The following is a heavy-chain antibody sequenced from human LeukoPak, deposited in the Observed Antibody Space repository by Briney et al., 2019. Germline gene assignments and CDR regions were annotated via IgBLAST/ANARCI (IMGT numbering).Heavy chain of an antibody. D-gene: IGHD3-22*01. Sequence: GGSLRLSCAASGFTFSSYGMHWVRQAPGKGLEWVAFIRYDGSNKYYADSVKGRFTISRDNSKNTLYLQVNSLRAEDTAVYYCARGRYYYDSSGYYPEGYAFDIWGQGTMVTVSS. V-gene: IGHV3-30*02. CDR3: ARGRYYYDSSGYYPEGYAFDI. CDR2: IRYDGSNK. CDR1: GFTFSSYG. J-gene: IGHJ3*02.